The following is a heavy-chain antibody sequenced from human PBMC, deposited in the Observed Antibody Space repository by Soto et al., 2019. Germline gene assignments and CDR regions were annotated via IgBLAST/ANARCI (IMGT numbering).Heavy chain of an antibody. Sequence: SETMSLTCAVYGGSFSGYYWSWIRQPPGKGLEWIGEINHSGSTNYNPSLKSRVTISVDTSKNQFSLKLSSVTAADTAVYYCARRRPVTTSSYYYYYYMDVWGKGTTVTVSS. V-gene: IGHV4-34*01. CDR1: GGSFSGYY. J-gene: IGHJ6*03. CDR2: INHSGST. CDR3: ARRRPVTTSSYYYYYYMDV. D-gene: IGHD4-17*01.